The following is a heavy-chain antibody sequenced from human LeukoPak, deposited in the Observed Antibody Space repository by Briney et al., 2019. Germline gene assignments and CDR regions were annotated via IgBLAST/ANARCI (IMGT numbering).Heavy chain of an antibody. D-gene: IGHD3-22*01. CDR1: GYTFTSYG. CDR3: ARDRDPTYYYDSSGFVDAFDI. Sequence: ASVKVSCKASGYTFTSYGISWVRQAPGQGLEWMGWISAYNGNTNYAQKLQGRVTMTTDTSTSTAYMELRSLRSDDTAVYYCARDRDPTYYYDSSGFVDAFDIWAQGTMVTVS. CDR2: ISAYNGNT. V-gene: IGHV1-18*01. J-gene: IGHJ3*02.